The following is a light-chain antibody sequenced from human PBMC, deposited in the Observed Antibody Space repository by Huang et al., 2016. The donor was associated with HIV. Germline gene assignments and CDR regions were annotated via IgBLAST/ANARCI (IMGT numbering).Light chain of an antibody. CDR2: GAS. V-gene: IGKV3-15*01. J-gene: IGKJ1*01. CDR1: QTVSEH. CDR3: HQYYTLPRT. Sequence: EILLTQSPATLSVSPGARATLSCRASQTVSEHLAWFQQRPYQAPRLLIYGASNRATGIPARFSGRGSGTEFSLTITNLQSDDFALYFCHQYYTLPRTFGQGTKVEIK.